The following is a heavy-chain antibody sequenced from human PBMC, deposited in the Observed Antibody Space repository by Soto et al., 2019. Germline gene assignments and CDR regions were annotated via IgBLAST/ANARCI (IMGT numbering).Heavy chain of an antibody. CDR1: GGSVSSGSYY. CDR3: ARELDYYDSSGTPTT. J-gene: IGHJ5*02. D-gene: IGHD3-22*01. V-gene: IGHV4-61*01. Sequence: QVQLQESGPGLVKPSETLSLTCTVSGGSVSSGSYYWSWIRQPPGKGLEWIGYIYYSGSTNYNPSRKSRFTISVDTFKNQFSLKLSSVTAADTAVYYCARELDYYDSSGTPTTWGQGTLVTVSS. CDR2: IYYSGST.